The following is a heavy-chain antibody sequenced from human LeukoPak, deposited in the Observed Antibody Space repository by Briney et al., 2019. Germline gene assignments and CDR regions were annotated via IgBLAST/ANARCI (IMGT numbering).Heavy chain of an antibody. J-gene: IGHJ5*02. CDR3: AGDPYCGGDCYSGWFDP. CDR1: GYTFTSYG. CDR2: ISAYNGNT. V-gene: IGHV1-18*01. Sequence: GASVKVSCKASGYTFTSYGISWVRQAPGQGLEWMGWISAYNGNTNYAQKLQGRVTMTTETSTSTAYMELRSLRSDDTAVYYCAGDPYCGGDCYSGWFDPWGQGTLVTVSS. D-gene: IGHD2-21*02.